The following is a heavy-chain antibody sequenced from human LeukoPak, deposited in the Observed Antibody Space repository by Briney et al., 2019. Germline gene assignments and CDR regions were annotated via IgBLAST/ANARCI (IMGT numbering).Heavy chain of an antibody. CDR3: ARGGSEAV. Sequence: PSETLSLTCTVSGGSISSGSYYWSWIRQPAGKGLEWIGRIYTSGSTNYNPSLKSRVTISVDTSKNQFSLKLSSVTAADTAVYYCARGGSEAVWGKGTTVTVSS. V-gene: IGHV4-61*02. J-gene: IGHJ6*04. CDR2: IYTSGST. D-gene: IGHD3-10*01. CDR1: GGSISSGSYY.